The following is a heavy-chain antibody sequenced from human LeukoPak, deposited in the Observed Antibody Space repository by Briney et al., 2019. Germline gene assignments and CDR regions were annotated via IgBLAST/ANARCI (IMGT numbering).Heavy chain of an antibody. V-gene: IGHV3-30*02. CDR3: ARDESSGWYYFDY. Sequence: GGSLRLSCAASGFTFTSYGMHWVRQAPGKGLEWVAFIRYDGSNRNYADSVKGRFTISRDNAKNSLYLQMNSLRAEDTAVYYCARDESSGWYYFDYWGQGVLVTVSS. D-gene: IGHD6-19*01. CDR1: GFTFTSYG. J-gene: IGHJ4*02. CDR2: IRYDGSNR.